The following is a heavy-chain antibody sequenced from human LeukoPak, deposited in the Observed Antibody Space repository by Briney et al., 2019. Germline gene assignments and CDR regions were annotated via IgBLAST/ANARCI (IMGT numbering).Heavy chain of an antibody. D-gene: IGHD5-24*01. CDR2: ISYDGSNK. CDR1: GFTFSSYA. J-gene: IGHJ4*02. CDR3: ARPDRDGYKNLDY. Sequence: GGSLRLSCAASGFTFSSYAMHWVRQAPGKGLEWVAVISYDGSNKYYADSVKGRFTISRDNSKNTLYPQMNSLRAEDTAVYYCARPDRDGYKNLDYWGQGTLVTVSS. V-gene: IGHV3-30*04.